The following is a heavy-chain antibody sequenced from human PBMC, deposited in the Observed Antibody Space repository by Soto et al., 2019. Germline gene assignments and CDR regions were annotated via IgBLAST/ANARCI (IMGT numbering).Heavy chain of an antibody. CDR2: IYHSGST. J-gene: IGHJ4*02. D-gene: IGHD3-22*01. Sequence: LPLTCAVSGGYISGGGYSWSLIRQPPGKGLEWIGYIYHSGSTYYNPSLKSRVTISVDRSKNQFSLKLSSVTAADTAVYYCARGISVSTLDYWGQGTLVIVSS. CDR1: GGYISGGGYS. CDR3: ARGISVSTLDY. V-gene: IGHV4-30-2*01.